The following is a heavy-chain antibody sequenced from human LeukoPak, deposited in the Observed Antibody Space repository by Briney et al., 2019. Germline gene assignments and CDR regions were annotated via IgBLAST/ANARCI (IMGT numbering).Heavy chain of an antibody. J-gene: IGHJ4*02. D-gene: IGHD7-27*01. CDR1: GFTFSSYG. Sequence: GGSLRLSCAASGFTFSSYGMNWVRQAPGKGLQWVSSISSSSSYIYYADSVKGRFTISRDTAKKSLYLQLNSLRAEDTAVYYCARDQLGTFYFDYWGQGALVTVSS. CDR3: ARDQLGTFYFDY. V-gene: IGHV3-21*01. CDR2: ISSSSSYI.